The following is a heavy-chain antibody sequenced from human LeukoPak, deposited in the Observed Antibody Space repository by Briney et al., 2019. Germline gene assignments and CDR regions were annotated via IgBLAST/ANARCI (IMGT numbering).Heavy chain of an antibody. CDR3: ARDPQAGLYYYYGMDV. J-gene: IGHJ6*02. V-gene: IGHV4-39*07. Sequence: SETLSLTCTVSGGSISSSSYYWGWIRQPPGKGLEWIGSIYYSGSTYYNPSLKSRVTISVDTSKNQFSLKLSSVTAADTAVYYCARDPQAGLYYYYGMDVWGQGTTVTVSS. CDR1: GGSISSSSYY. CDR2: IYYSGST.